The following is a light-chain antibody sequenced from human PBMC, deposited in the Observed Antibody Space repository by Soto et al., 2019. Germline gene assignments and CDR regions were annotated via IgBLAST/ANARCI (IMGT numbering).Light chain of an antibody. CDR1: NIGSKS. CDR3: HVWDSSSEHV. V-gene: IGLV3-21*02. CDR2: DDG. J-gene: IGLJ1*01. Sequence: SYELTQPPSVSVAPGQTARITCGGNNIGSKSVHWYQQKPGQAPVLVVDDDGDRPSGIPERFSGSNSGNTATLTISRVEAGDEADYFCHVWDSSSEHVFGTGTKVTVL.